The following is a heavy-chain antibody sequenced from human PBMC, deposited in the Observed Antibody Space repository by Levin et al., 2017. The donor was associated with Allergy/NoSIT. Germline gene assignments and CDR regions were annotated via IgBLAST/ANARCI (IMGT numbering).Heavy chain of an antibody. J-gene: IGHJ4*02. CDR1: GFTFSTYA. Sequence: ETLSLTCAASGFTFSTYAMSWVRQAPGKGLEWVSVISAGGGNTNYAESVKGRFTISRDNSKDTLHLQMNSLTAEDAAVYYCAKAGSSWYIESDHWGQGTLVTVSS. CDR3: AKAGSSWYIESDH. V-gene: IGHV3-23*01. D-gene: IGHD6-13*01. CDR2: ISAGGGNT.